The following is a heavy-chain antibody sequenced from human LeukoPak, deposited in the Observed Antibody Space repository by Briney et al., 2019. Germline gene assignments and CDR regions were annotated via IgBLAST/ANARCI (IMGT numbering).Heavy chain of an antibody. Sequence: GGSLRLSCAASGFTFSSYAMSWVRQAPGKGLEWVSGISGSGGSTYYADPVKGQFPITRDNSKNTLYLQMNSLRAEDTAVYYCAILYSSSWYVGYWGQGTLVTVSS. D-gene: IGHD6-13*01. J-gene: IGHJ4*02. V-gene: IGHV3-23*01. CDR2: ISGSGGST. CDR1: GFTFSSYA. CDR3: AILYSSSWYVGY.